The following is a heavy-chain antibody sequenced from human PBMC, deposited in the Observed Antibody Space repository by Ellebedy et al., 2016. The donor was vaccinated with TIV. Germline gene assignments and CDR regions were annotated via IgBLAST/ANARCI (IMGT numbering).Heavy chain of an antibody. Sequence: AASVKVSCKASGYTFTDYYIHWVRQAPGHGLEWVGMINPSGDNASYELRFQGRLAMTVDTSTATSFLELTSLRYDDTAIYYCARDGNWNYARFDPWGQGTLVTVSS. D-gene: IGHD1-7*01. J-gene: IGHJ5*02. V-gene: IGHV1-46*01. CDR3: ARDGNWNYARFDP. CDR2: INPSGDNA. CDR1: GYTFTDYY.